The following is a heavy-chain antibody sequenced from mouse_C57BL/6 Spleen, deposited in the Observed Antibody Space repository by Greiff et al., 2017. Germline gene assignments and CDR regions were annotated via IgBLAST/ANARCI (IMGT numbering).Heavy chain of an antibody. V-gene: IGHV5-16*01. CDR2: INYDGSST. CDR1: GFTFSDYY. J-gene: IGHJ3*01. CDR3: ARDRDYYGSRGGFAY. D-gene: IGHD1-1*01. Sequence: EVNVVESEGGLVQPGSSMKLSCTASGFTFSDYYMAWVRQVPEKGLEWVANINYDGSSTYYLDSLKSRFIISRDNAKNILYLQMSSLKSEDTATYYCARDRDYYGSRGGFAYWGQGTLVTVSA.